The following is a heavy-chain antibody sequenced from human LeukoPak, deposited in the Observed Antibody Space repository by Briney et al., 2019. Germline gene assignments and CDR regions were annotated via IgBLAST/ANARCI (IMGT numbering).Heavy chain of an antibody. V-gene: IGHV4-34*01. J-gene: IGHJ1*01. Sequence: KSSETLSLTCAVYGGSFGGYYWSWIRQPPGKGLEWIGEINHSGSTNYNPSLKSRVTISVDTSKNQFSLKLSSVTAADTAVYYCVRGEDDFWSGYSRLAYFQHWGQCTLVTVSS. D-gene: IGHD3-3*01. CDR1: GGSFGGYY. CDR2: INHSGST. CDR3: VRGEDDFWSGYSRLAYFQH.